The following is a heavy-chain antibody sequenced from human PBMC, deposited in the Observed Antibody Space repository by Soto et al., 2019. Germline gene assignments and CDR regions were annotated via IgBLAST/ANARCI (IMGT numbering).Heavy chain of an antibody. Sequence: QVQLQESGPGLVKPSETLSLTCTVSGGSIDSYYWTWIRQPQGKGLEWIGYVYYTGTTTYSPSLKSRATISVYTCMNQISLKLSSVTAADTAFYYCARLGGYYQALDTWGQGTLVTVSS. J-gene: IGHJ5*02. CDR3: ARLGGYYQALDT. V-gene: IGHV4-59*08. CDR1: GGSIDSYY. CDR2: VYYTGTT. D-gene: IGHD3-22*01.